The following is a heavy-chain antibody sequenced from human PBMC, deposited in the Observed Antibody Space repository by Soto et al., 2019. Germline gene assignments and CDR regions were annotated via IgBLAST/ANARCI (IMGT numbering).Heavy chain of an antibody. Sequence: SETLSLTCTVSGGSISSGDYYWSWIRQPPGKGLEWIGYIYYSGSTYYNPSLKSRVTISVDTSKNQFSLKLSSVTAADTAVYYCARDKGSYSNFYGIDYWGQGTLVTGSS. D-gene: IGHD4-4*01. CDR3: ARDKGSYSNFYGIDY. CDR2: IYYSGST. CDR1: GGSISSGDYY. V-gene: IGHV4-30-4*01. J-gene: IGHJ4*02.